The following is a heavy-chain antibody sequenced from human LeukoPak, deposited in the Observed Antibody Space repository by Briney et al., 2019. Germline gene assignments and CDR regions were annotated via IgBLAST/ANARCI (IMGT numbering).Heavy chain of an antibody. D-gene: IGHD3/OR15-3a*01. Sequence: SETLSLTCAVSGYSISSDNWWGWIRQPPGKGLEWVGYIYKSGDTFYNPSLTSRVTMSLDTSKNQFSLRLSSVTAVDTAVYYCASLSLGHYWGQGTLVTVSS. CDR2: IYKSGDT. V-gene: IGHV4-28*01. J-gene: IGHJ4*02. CDR3: ASLSLGHY. CDR1: GYSISSDNW.